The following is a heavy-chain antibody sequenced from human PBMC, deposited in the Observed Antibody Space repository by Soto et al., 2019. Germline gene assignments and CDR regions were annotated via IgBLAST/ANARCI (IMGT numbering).Heavy chain of an antibody. CDR1: GFTFSNYW. CDR2: IKGDGSEK. V-gene: IGHV3-7*01. D-gene: IGHD2-2*01. Sequence: EVQLVESGGGLVQPGGSLRLSCAASGFTFSNYWMNWVRQVPGKGLEWVANIKGDGSEKYFVDSVKGRFTISRDNAKNSLYLQMNSRRAEDPATYYCARDLGRTAARHYYYYAMDVWGQGTTVTVPS. CDR3: ARDLGRTAARHYYYYAMDV. J-gene: IGHJ6*02.